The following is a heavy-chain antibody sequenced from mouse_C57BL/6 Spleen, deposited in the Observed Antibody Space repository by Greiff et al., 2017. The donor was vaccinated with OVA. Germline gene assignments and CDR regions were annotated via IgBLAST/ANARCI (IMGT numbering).Heavy chain of an antibody. CDR2: IYPGGGYT. CDR1: GYTFTNYW. D-gene: IGHD3-2*02. Sequence: VQLQQSGAELVRPGTSVKLSCKASGYTFTNYWMGWAKQRPGHGLEWIGYIYPGGGYTHSTEKFKGKATLTADKSSSTAYMQFSSLTSEDSAIDYCAGGRGSGYPLDYWGKGTTLTVSS. J-gene: IGHJ2*01. V-gene: IGHV1-63*01. CDR3: AGGRGSGYPLDY.